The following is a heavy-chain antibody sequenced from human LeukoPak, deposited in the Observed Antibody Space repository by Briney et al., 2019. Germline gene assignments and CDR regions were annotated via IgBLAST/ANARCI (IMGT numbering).Heavy chain of an antibody. CDR1: GFTFSDYY. CDR2: ISGGGSTI. CDR3: ARVRYAGYYMDV. V-gene: IGHV3-11*01. Sequence: GGSLRLSCAASGFTFSDYYMSWIRQAPGKGLEGVAYISGGGSTIYHAASVKGRFTISRDNGKKSLYLQMNSLRAEDTAVYYCARVRYAGYYMDVWGKGTTVTVSS. D-gene: IGHD2-8*01. J-gene: IGHJ6*03.